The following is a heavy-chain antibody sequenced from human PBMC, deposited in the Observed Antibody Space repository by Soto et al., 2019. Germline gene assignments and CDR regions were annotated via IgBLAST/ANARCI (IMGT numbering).Heavy chain of an antibody. CDR3: SSFHEVHVVRGHKSQAMDV. CDR1: KISLSTYE. CDR2: ISESGDSK. J-gene: IGHJ6*02. Sequence: GGSLRLSCAASKISLSTYEMNWVRQAPGKGLEWISYISESGDSKYYADAVRGRFTISRDNAKNSLYLQMNSLRVEDTAVYYWSSFHEVHVVRGHKSQAMDVWGQGTTVTVSS. V-gene: IGHV3-48*03. D-gene: IGHD3-22*01.